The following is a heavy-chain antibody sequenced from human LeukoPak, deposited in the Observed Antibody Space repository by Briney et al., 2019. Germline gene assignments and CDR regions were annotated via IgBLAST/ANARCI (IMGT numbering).Heavy chain of an antibody. D-gene: IGHD3-22*01. CDR2: ISYDVGKK. J-gene: IGHJ4*02. V-gene: IGHV3-30*18. CDR3: AKGAPITMIVVAQDY. Sequence: PGGSLRLSCAASGFTFSSYGMHWVRQAPGKGLEWVAVISYDVGKKYYADSVKGRFTISRDNSKNTLYLQMNSLRAEDTAVYYCAKGAPITMIVVAQDYWGQGTLVTVSS. CDR1: GFTFSSYG.